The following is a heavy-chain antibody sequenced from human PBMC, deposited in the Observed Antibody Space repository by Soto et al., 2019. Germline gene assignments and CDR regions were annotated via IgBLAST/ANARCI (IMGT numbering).Heavy chain of an antibody. J-gene: IGHJ6*01. Sequence: QVQLVQSGADVGKPRASVKVSCKASGYTFTGYYLHWLRQAPGQGLDGMGYINPDSGRTRYAQKFQGTVTMTRDTSITTAYLELSSLKYDDSAIFYCALSFSQTNIDVWGQGTTVIVSS. CDR1: GYTFTGYY. CDR3: ALSFSQTNIDV. CDR2: INPDSGRT. V-gene: IGHV1-2*02.